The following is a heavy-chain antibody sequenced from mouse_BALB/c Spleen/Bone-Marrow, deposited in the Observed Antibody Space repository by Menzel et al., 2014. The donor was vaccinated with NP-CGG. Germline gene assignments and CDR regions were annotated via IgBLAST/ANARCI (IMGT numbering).Heavy chain of an antibody. Sequence: VKLQESGPGLVAPSQSLSITCTVSGFSLTSYGVHWVRQPPGKGLEWLGLIWAGGSTNYNSALMSRLSISKDNSKSQVFLKMNSLQTDDTAMYYCARKDNGSRGGYFDVRGAGTTVTVSS. J-gene: IGHJ1*01. CDR1: GFSLTSYG. CDR3: ARKDNGSRGGYFDV. V-gene: IGHV2-9*02. CDR2: IWAGGST. D-gene: IGHD1-1*01.